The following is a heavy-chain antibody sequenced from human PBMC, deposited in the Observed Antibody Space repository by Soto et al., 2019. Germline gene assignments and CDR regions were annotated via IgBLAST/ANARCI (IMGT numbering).Heavy chain of an antibody. CDR2: ISHDGRNN. J-gene: IGHJ3*02. V-gene: IGHV3-30*04. CDR1: GFTLSTYA. CDR3: ARDRDEDGGTSDAFDM. D-gene: IGHD2-15*01. Sequence: GSLRLSCAASGFTLSTYAMHWARQAPGKGLEWVAVISHDGRNNYYADSVKGRFTISRDNSKSTLSLQMNSLRPEDTAVYYCARDRDEDGGTSDAFDMWRQRTMVTVSS.